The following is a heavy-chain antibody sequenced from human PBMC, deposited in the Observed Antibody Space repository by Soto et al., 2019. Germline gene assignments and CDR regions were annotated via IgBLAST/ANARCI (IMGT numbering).Heavy chain of an antibody. D-gene: IGHD3-22*01. V-gene: IGHV3-30*18. Sequence: QVQLVESGGGVVQPGRSLRLSCAASGFTFSSYGMHWVRQAPGKGLEWVAVISYDGSSKYYADSVKGRFTISRDNSKNTLYLQMNSLRAEDTAVYYCAKPNQSYYDSSGYYYFDYWGQGTLVTVSS. J-gene: IGHJ4*02. CDR2: ISYDGSSK. CDR1: GFTFSSYG. CDR3: AKPNQSYYDSSGYYYFDY.